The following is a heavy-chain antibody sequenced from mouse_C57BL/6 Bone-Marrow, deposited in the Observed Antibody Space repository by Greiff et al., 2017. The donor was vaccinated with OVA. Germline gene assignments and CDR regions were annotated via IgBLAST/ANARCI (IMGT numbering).Heavy chain of an antibody. CDR1: GYTFTSYD. V-gene: IGHV1-85*01. D-gene: IGHD1-1*01. Sequence: VMLVESGPELVKPGASVKLSCKASGYTFTSYDINWVKQRPGQGLEWIGWIYPRDGSTKYNEKFKGKATLTVDTSSSTAYMELHSLTSEDSAVYFCARGSKLRDYAMDYWGQGTSVTVSS. CDR2: IYPRDGST. CDR3: ARGSKLRDYAMDY. J-gene: IGHJ4*01.